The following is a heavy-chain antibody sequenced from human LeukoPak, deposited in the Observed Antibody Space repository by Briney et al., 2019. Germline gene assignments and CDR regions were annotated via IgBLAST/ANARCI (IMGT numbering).Heavy chain of an antibody. J-gene: IGHJ3*02. CDR3: ARGRRPDAFDS. CDR1: GFTFSSYW. V-gene: IGHV3-74*01. Sequence: PGGSLRLSCAASGFTFSSYWMHWVRQGPGEGLVWVSRINSDGISTSYADSVKGRFTISSDNAKNSLYLQMNSLRAEDTAVYYCARGRRPDAFDSWGQGTRVTVSS. CDR2: INSDGIST.